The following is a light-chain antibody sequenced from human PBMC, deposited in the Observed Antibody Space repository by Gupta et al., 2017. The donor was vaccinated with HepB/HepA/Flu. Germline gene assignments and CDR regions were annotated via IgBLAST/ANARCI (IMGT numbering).Light chain of an antibody. CDR3: SSYLSSTTHYV. V-gene: IGLV2-14*04. Sequence: YQQYPGQAPKLMIHDVSNRPSGVSNRFSGSMSGNTASLTISGLQAEDEAEYFCSSYLSSTTHYVFGTGTTVTVL. J-gene: IGLJ1*01. CDR2: DVS.